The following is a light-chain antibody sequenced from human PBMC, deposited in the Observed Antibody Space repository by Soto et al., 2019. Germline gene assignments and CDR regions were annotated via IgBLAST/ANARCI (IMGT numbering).Light chain of an antibody. CDR3: QQTYDSWT. CDR1: QSISTY. J-gene: IGKJ1*01. Sequence: DIPMTQSPSSLSASVGDRVTITCRASQSISTYLHWYQQKPGQAPNLLIHDASSLQSGVPSRFSGGGAETDFTLTISSLQPDDFGTYYCQQTYDSWTFGQGTKVEIK. CDR2: DAS. V-gene: IGKV1-39*01.